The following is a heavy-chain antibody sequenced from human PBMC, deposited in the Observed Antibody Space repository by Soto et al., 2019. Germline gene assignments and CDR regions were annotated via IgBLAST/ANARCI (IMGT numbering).Heavy chain of an antibody. CDR3: AREYGHHAFDF. D-gene: IGHD3-10*01. V-gene: IGHV1-8*01. J-gene: IGHJ5*01. CDR1: EYTFRSCY. CDR2: VNPNAGNT. Sequence: QVQLVQSGAEVKKPGASVKVSCTASEYTFRSCYIHWVRQAPGQGLEWMGWVNPNAGNTGYAQKFQGRVTMTRDMSKSSVYIEVTSLTSEDTAIYYCAREYGHHAFDFWGQGTLVTVSS.